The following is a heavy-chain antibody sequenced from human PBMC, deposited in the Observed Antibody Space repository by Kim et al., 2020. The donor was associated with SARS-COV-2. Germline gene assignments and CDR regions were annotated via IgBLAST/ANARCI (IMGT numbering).Heavy chain of an antibody. V-gene: IGHV4-59*01. CDR3: AREGMQLVDY. Sequence: STNYNPSLKSRVTISVDTSKNQFSLKLSSVTAADTAVYYCAREGMQLVDYWGQGTLVTVSS. J-gene: IGHJ4*02. D-gene: IGHD6-6*01. CDR2: ST.